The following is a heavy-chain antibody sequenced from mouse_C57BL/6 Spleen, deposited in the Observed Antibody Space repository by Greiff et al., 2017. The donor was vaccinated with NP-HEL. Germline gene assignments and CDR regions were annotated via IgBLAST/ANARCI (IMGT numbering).Heavy chain of an antibody. J-gene: IGHJ2*01. CDR1: GYTFTSYW. CDR3: ARRGTTVVAGDYFDY. Sequence: QVQLQQPGAELVKPGASVKMSCKASGYTFTSYWITWVKQRPGQGLEWIGDIYPGSGSTNYNEKFKSKATLTVDTSSSTAYMQLSSLTSEGSAVYYCARRGTTVVAGDYFDYWGQGTTLTVSS. CDR2: IYPGSGST. D-gene: IGHD1-1*01. V-gene: IGHV1-55*01.